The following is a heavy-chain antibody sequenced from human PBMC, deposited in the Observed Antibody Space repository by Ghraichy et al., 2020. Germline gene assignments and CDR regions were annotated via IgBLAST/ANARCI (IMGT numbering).Heavy chain of an antibody. V-gene: IGHV6-1*01. CDR1: GDSVSSNSAA. CDR3: ARDLYYYDSSGYYRFPYYYYMDV. J-gene: IGHJ6*03. CDR2: TYYRSKWYN. Sequence: SQTLSLTCAISGDSVSSNSAAWNWIRQSPSRGLEWLGRTYYRSKWYNDYAVSVKSRITINPDTSKNQFSLQLNSVTPEDTAVYYCARDLYYYDSSGYYRFPYYYYMDVWGKGTTVTVSS. D-gene: IGHD3-22*01.